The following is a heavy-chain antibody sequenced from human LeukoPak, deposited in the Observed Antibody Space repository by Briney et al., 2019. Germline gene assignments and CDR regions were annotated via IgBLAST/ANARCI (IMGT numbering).Heavy chain of an antibody. Sequence: ASVKVSCKASGYAFTSYYMHWVRQAPGQGLEWMGIINPSGGSTSYAQKFQGRVTMTRDTSTSTVYMELSSLRSEDTAVYYCARASGTTAYFDYWGQGTLVTVSS. CDR1: GYAFTSYY. D-gene: IGHD4-17*01. V-gene: IGHV1-46*01. CDR2: INPSGGST. J-gene: IGHJ4*02. CDR3: ARASGTTAYFDY.